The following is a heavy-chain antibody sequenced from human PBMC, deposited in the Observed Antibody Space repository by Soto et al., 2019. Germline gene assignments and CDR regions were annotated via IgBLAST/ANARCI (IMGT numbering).Heavy chain of an antibody. J-gene: IGHJ5*01. Sequence: GPGLTISYDPCGYRVTGTWIGWERQLLGKGMEWMGNIYPYDSDTKYSPSFQGQVTISADTSITTAYLQWSGLRASDTAIYFCARQLVGSTRGKFDYWGQGTLVTVSS. CDR1: GYRVTGTW. D-gene: IGHD2-2*01. CDR3: ARQLVGSTRGKFDY. CDR2: IYPYDSDT. V-gene: IGHV5-51*01.